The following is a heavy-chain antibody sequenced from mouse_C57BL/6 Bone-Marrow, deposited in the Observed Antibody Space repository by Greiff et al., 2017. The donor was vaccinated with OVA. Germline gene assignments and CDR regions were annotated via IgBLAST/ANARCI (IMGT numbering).Heavy chain of an antibody. CDR2: IYPGSGST. CDR1: GYTFTSYW. Sequence: QVQLQQPGAELVKPGASVKMSCKASGYTFTSYWITWVKQRPGQGLEWIGDIYPGSGSTNYNEKFKSKATLTVDTSSSTAYMQLSSLTSEDSAVYYCSRSIGHYYGSSRGYFDYWGQGTTLTVSS. CDR3: SRSIGHYYGSSRGYFDY. J-gene: IGHJ2*01. D-gene: IGHD1-1*01. V-gene: IGHV1-55*01.